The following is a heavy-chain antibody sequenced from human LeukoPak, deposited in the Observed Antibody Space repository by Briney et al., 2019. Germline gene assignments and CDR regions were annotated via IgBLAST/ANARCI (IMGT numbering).Heavy chain of an antibody. CDR1: GFTFSDYY. D-gene: IGHD3-10*01. V-gene: IGHV3-11*05. Sequence: GGSLRLSCAASGFTFSDYYMSWIRQAPGKGLEWLSYISSSGSYTNYADSVKGRFTISRDNAKNSLYLQMNSLRAEDTAVYYCARGRGSGSYLYYFDYWGQGTLVTVSS. J-gene: IGHJ4*02. CDR2: ISSSGSYT. CDR3: ARGRGSGSYLYYFDY.